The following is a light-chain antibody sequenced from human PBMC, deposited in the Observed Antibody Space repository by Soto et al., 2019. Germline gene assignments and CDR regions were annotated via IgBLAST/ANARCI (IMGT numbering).Light chain of an antibody. CDR2: KVS. CDR1: QSLVHNDGNTY. V-gene: IGKV2-30*02. Sequence: DVVVTQSPLSLPVTLGQAASISCRSSQSLVHNDGNTYLSWFLQRPGQSPRRLIYKVSNRESGVPDRFSGSGSGTHFTLKISRVEAEDVGGYYCMQGTHWPPITFGQGTRLEMK. J-gene: IGKJ5*01. CDR3: MQGTHWPPIT.